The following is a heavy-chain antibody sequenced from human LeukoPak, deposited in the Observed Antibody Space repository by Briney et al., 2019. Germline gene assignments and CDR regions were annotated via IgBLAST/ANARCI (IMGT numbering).Heavy chain of an antibody. CDR3: ELWFGELVDNYYGMDV. Sequence: SETLSLTCTVSGGSISRGDYYWNWIRQPPGKGLEWIGYIYYSGSTYYNPSLKSRVTISIDTAKNQFSLKLRSVTVADTAVYYCELWFGELVDNYYGMDVWGQGTTVTVSS. D-gene: IGHD3-10*01. CDR1: GGSISRGDYY. J-gene: IGHJ6*02. V-gene: IGHV4-30-4*01. CDR2: IYYSGST.